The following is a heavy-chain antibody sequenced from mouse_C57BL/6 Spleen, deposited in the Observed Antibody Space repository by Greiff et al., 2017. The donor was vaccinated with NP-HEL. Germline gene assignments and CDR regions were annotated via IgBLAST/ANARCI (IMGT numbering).Heavy chain of an antibody. Sequence: QVQLKQSGAELVKPGASVKISCKASGYAFSSYWMNWVKQRPGKGLEWIGQIYPGDGDTNYNGKFKGKATLTADKSSSTAYMQLSSLTSEDSAVYFCARGAVVALGDYWGQGTSVTVSS. CDR1: GYAFSSYW. J-gene: IGHJ4*01. CDR3: ARGAVVALGDY. V-gene: IGHV1-80*01. CDR2: IYPGDGDT. D-gene: IGHD1-1*01.